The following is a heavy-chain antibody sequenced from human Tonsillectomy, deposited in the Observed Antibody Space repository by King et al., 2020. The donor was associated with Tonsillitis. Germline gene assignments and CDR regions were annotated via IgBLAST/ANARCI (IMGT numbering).Heavy chain of an antibody. J-gene: IGHJ4*02. Sequence: VQLVESGGGLVKPGGSLRLSCTASGFTFSSYTMNRVRQAPGEGLEWVSSISSSSEFIKYADSLRGRSTISRDNAKRSLYLQINSLRVEDTAVYYCATHTGDFDYWGQGTLVTVFS. CDR2: ISSSSEFI. D-gene: IGHD2-8*02. CDR3: ATHTGDFDY. CDR1: GFTFSSYT. V-gene: IGHV3-21*01.